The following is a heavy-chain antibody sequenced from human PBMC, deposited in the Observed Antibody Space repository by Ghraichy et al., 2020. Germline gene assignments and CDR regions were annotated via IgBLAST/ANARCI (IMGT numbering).Heavy chain of an antibody. V-gene: IGHV3-7*03. CDR2: IKLRGSET. CDR3: ARDAVGDMDL. Sequence: GGSLRLSCLASGFTFGDHWMNWVRQAPGKGLQWVANIKLRGSETSYVDSVKGRFTISRDNAKNSLYLQMNSLRAEDTGVYYCARDAVGDMDLWGKGTTVTVSS. D-gene: IGHD3-16*01. CDR1: GFTFGDHW. J-gene: IGHJ6*03.